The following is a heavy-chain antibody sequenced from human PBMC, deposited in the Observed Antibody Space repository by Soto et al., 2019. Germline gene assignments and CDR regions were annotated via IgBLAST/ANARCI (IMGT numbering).Heavy chain of an antibody. D-gene: IGHD6-19*01. J-gene: IGHJ6*02. CDR3: AKYWQEVAGYGIDV. V-gene: IGHV3-23*01. CDR1: GLTFVSYA. Sequence: GGSLRLSCVASGLTFVSYAMIWVRHAPGKGLEWVSVISSGGGSTYYADSVKGRFTISRDNSKNTLYLRMNSLRAEDTAVYYCAKYWQEVAGYGIDVWGQGTTVTVSS. CDR2: ISSGGGST.